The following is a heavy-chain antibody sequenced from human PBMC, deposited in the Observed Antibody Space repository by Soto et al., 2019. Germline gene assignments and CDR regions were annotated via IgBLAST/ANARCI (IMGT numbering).Heavy chain of an antibody. CDR3: ARQRAWYGEWAFDI. D-gene: IGHD3-10*01. J-gene: IGHJ3*02. Sequence: SETLSLTYTVSGVSLSSDSFYWGWIRQPPGTGLEWIGSVKYPGSTYYSPSLNSRVTMSVDTSKNQFSLKLSSVTAADTAVYYCARQRAWYGEWAFDIWGQGTLVTVSS. V-gene: IGHV4-39*01. CDR2: VKYPGST. CDR1: GVSLSSDSFY.